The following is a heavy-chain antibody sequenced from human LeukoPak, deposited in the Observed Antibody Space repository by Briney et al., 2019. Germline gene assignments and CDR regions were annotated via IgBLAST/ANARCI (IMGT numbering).Heavy chain of an antibody. D-gene: IGHD2-2*01. CDR1: GDSVSSNSAA. J-gene: IGHJ5*02. V-gene: IGHV6-1*01. CDR2: TYYRSKWYN. CDR3: ARGVSNTRGDWFDP. Sequence: SQTLSLTCAIYGDSVSSNSAAWNWIRQSPSRGLEWQGRTYYRSKWYNDYALSERSRITINPDTSKNQFSLQLRSVTPEDTAVYYCARGVSNTRGDWFDPWGQGTLVTVSS.